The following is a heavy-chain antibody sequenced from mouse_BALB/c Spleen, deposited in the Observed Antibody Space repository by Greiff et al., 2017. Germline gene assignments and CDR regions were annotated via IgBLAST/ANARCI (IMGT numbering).Heavy chain of an antibody. V-gene: IGHV1-7*01. J-gene: IGHJ1*01. D-gene: IGHD1-1*01. CDR2: INPSTGYT. Sequence: VQLQESGAELAKPGASVKMSCKASGYTFTSYWMHWVKQRPGQGLEWIGYINPSTGYTEYNQKFKDKATLTADKSSSTAYMQLSSLTSEDSAVYYCARSRTYYYGSSRYCDVWGAGTTVTVSS. CDR1: GYTFTSYW. CDR3: ARSRTYYYGSSRYCDV.